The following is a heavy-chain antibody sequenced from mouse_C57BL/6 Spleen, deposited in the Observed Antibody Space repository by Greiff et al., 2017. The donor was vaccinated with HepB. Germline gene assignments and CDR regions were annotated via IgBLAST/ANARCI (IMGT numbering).Heavy chain of an antibody. CDR2: IYPGDGDT. CDR1: GYAFSSSW. D-gene: IGHD3-2*02. J-gene: IGHJ3*01. V-gene: IGHV1-82*01. CDR3: ATQTAQDAY. Sequence: QVQLKESGPELVKPGASVKISCKASGYAFSSSWMNWVKQRPGKGLEWIGRIYPGDGDTNYNGKFKGKATLTADKSSSTAYMQLSSLTSEDSAVYFCATQTAQDAYWGQGTLVTVSA.